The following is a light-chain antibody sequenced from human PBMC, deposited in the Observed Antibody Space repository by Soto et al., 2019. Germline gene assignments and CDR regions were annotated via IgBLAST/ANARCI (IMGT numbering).Light chain of an antibody. CDR1: SANIGSNS. CDR2: DND. CDR3: ASWDSSLRAGV. J-gene: IGLJ1*01. V-gene: IGLV1-51*01. Sequence: QSVLTQPPSVSAAPGQKVTISCSGSSANIGSNSASWYQQLPGTAHKLLIYDNDKRPSGIPDRFSGSKSGPSATLDITGLQTGDEADYYCASWDSSLRAGVFGAGTKVTVL.